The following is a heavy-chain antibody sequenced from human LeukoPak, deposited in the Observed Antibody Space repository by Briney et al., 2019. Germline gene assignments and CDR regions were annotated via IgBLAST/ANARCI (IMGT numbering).Heavy chain of an antibody. J-gene: IGHJ4*02. CDR3: ARGYEYSYGKYGY. V-gene: IGHV1-2*02. Sequence: ASVKVSCKASGYPFTTYYMHWVRQAPGQGLEWMGWINPNSGGTNYAQKFQGRVTMTRDTSISTAYMELSRLRSDDTAVYYCARGYEYSYGKYGYWGQGTLVTVSS. CDR2: INPNSGGT. D-gene: IGHD5-18*01. CDR1: GYPFTTYY.